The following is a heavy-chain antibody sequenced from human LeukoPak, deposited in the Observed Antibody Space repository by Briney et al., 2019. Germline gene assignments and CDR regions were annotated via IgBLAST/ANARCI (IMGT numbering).Heavy chain of an antibody. V-gene: IGHV3-21*01. CDR1: GFTFSSYS. J-gene: IGHJ4*02. D-gene: IGHD3-3*01. CDR3: ARGQRVDFWSGYYTVFVP. Sequence: GGSLRLSCAAAGFTFSSYSMNWVRQAPGKGLEWVSSISSSSSYIYYADAVKGRFIISRDNAKNSLYLQTNSLRAEDTAVYYCARGQRVDFWSGYYTVFVPWGQGTLVTVSS. CDR2: ISSSSSYI.